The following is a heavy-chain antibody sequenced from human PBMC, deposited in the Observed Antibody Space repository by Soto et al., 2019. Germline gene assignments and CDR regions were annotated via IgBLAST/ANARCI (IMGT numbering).Heavy chain of an antibody. CDR3: AKDRYRIGYTYYFDY. Sequence: EVQLLESGGGLVQPGGSLRLSCAASGFTFSSYAMSWVRQAPGKGLEWVSAISGSGGSTYYADSVKGRFTISRDNSKNTLYRQMNSLRAEDTAVYYCAKDRYRIGYTYYFDYWGQGTLVTVSS. V-gene: IGHV3-23*01. D-gene: IGHD3-3*01. CDR1: GFTFSSYA. CDR2: ISGSGGST. J-gene: IGHJ4*02.